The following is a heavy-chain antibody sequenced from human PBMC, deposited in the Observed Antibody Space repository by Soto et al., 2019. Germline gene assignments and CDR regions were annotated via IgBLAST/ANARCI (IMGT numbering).Heavy chain of an antibody. J-gene: IGHJ4*02. CDR1: GFTFSSYA. V-gene: IGHV3-30-3*01. Sequence: TGGSLRLSCAASGFTFSSYAMHWVRQAPGKGLEWVAVISYDGSNKYYADSVKGRFTISRDNSKNTLYLQMNSLRAEDTAVYYCARSHYGSGSYIVYYFDYWGQGTLVTVSS. D-gene: IGHD3-10*01. CDR3: ARSHYGSGSYIVYYFDY. CDR2: ISYDGSNK.